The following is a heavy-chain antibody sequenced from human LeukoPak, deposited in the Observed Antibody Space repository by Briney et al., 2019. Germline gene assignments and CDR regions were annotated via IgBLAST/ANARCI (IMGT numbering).Heavy chain of an antibody. V-gene: IGHV3-7*01. CDR3: VRTHLVRGVIRNYYYGMDV. D-gene: IGHD3-10*01. CDR1: GFNFR. J-gene: IGHJ6*02. Sequence: GGSLRLSCAVSGFNFRMSWVRQAPGKGLEWVANINEDGSEKYYVDSVKGRVTTSRDNAKNSLFLQMNSLRVEDTAVYYCVRTHLVRGVIRNYYYGMDVWGQGTTVIVSS. CDR2: INEDGSEK.